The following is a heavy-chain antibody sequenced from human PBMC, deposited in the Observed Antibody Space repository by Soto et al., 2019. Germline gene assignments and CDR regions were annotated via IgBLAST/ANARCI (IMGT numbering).Heavy chain of an antibody. CDR1: GGSFSGYY. D-gene: IGHD6-19*01. V-gene: IGHV4-34*01. CDR2: INHSGST. J-gene: IGHJ3*02. Sequence: SETLSLTCAVYGGSFSGYYWSWIRQPPGKGLEWIGEINHSGSTNYNPSLKSRVTISVDTSKNQFSLKLSSVTAADTAVYYCARGPGPAVAGTRNAFDIWGQGTMVTVSS. CDR3: ARGPGPAVAGTRNAFDI.